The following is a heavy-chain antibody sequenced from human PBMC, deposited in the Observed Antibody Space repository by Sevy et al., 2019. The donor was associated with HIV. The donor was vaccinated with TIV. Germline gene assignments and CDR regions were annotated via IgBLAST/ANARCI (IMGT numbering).Heavy chain of an antibody. V-gene: IGHV3-30*18. D-gene: IGHD3-16*01. CDR2: ISFDGRNT. J-gene: IGHJ4*02. CDR3: AKDILGENSPWFFLDY. CDR1: GFTFRRDG. Sequence: GGSLRLSCAGSGFTFRRDGIHWVRQSPGKGLEWVAFISFDGRNTYSADSVKGRFTVSRDNSNNAVYLQMNNLRPEDTVMYYCAKDILGENSPWFFLDYWGQGTQVTVSS.